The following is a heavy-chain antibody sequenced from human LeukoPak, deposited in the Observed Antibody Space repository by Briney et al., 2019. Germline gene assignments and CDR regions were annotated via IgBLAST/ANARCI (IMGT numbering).Heavy chain of an antibody. D-gene: IGHD3-9*01. CDR1: GGSISSGGYY. V-gene: IGHV4-31*03. J-gene: IGHJ4*02. Sequence: SETLSLTCTVSGGSISSGGYYWSWIRQHPGKGLEWIGYIYYSGSTYYNPSLKSRVTISVDTSKNQFSLKLSSVTAADTAVYYCARVGYDILTIHFDYWGQGTLVTVSP. CDR2: IYYSGST. CDR3: ARVGYDILTIHFDY.